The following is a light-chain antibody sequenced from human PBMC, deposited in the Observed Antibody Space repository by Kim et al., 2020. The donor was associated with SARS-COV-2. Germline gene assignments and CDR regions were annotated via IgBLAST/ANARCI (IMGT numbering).Light chain of an antibody. J-gene: IGLJ2*01. CDR2: KDS. CDR3: YSAADNNRV. Sequence: VAPGQTARITCYGDVLEKKYARWFQQKPGQAPVLMIYKDSERPSGIPERFSGSSSGTTVTLTISGAQVEDEADYYCYSAADNNRVFGGGTQLTVL. V-gene: IGLV3-27*01. CDR1: VLEKKY.